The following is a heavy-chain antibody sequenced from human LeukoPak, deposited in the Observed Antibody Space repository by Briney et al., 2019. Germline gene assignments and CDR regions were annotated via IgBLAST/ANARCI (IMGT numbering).Heavy chain of an antibody. J-gene: IGHJ6*03. V-gene: IGHV4-59*01. CDR3: ATAGGRYCSSTSCPYYYYYYMDV. D-gene: IGHD2-2*01. CDR2: FYYSGST. Sequence: SETLSLTCTVSGGSISSYYWSWIRQPPGKGLEWIGYFYYSGSTNYNPSLKSRVTISVDTSKNQFSLKLSSVTAADTAVYYCATAGGRYCSSTSCPYYYYYYMDVWGKGTTVTVSS. CDR1: GGSISSYY.